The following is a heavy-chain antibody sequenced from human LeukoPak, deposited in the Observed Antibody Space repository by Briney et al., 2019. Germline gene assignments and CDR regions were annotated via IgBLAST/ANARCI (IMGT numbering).Heavy chain of an antibody. Sequence: SETLSLTCTVSGGSISSYYWSWIRQPPGKGLEWIGYIYYSGSTNYNPSLKSRVTISVDTSKNQFSLKLSSVTAADTAVYYCASGLGYCSGGSCYDYYYYGMDVWGQGTTVTVSS. CDR2: IYYSGST. D-gene: IGHD2-15*01. J-gene: IGHJ6*02. CDR1: GGSISSYY. CDR3: ASGLGYCSGGSCYDYYYYGMDV. V-gene: IGHV4-59*01.